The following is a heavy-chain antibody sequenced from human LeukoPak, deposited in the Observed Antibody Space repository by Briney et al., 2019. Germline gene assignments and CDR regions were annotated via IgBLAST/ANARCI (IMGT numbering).Heavy chain of an antibody. D-gene: IGHD4-23*01. Sequence: PSETLSLTCAAYGGSFSGYYWSWIRQPPGKGLEWIGEINHSGSTNYNPSLKSRVTISVDTSKNQFSLKLSSVTAADTAVYYCARGVSVVLYYYYYGMDVWGQGTTVTVSS. CDR1: GGSFSGYY. J-gene: IGHJ6*02. CDR3: ARGVSVVLYYYYYGMDV. CDR2: INHSGST. V-gene: IGHV4-34*01.